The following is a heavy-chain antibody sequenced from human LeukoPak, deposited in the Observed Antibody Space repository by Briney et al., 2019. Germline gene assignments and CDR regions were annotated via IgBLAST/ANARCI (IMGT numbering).Heavy chain of an antibody. CDR2: IYTSGST. D-gene: IGHD1-26*01. CDR3: ARGHWTGSYQFDS. Sequence: SETLSLTRSVSGGSITNYYWSWFRQPAGKGLEWIGRIYTSGSTNYNPSLKSRVTLSVDTSKNQFSLKLTSVTAADTAVYYCARGHWTGSYQFDSWGQGTLVTVSS. J-gene: IGHJ4*02. V-gene: IGHV4-4*07. CDR1: GGSITNYY.